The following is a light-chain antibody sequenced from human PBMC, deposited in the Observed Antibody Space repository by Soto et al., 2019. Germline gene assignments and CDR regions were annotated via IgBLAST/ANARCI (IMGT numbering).Light chain of an antibody. J-gene: IGLJ3*02. CDR3: CSYAGTYTLWV. Sequence: QAVVTQPRSVSGSPGQSVTISCTGTSSDVGGYNYVSWYQQHPGKAPKLIIYDVSKRPSGVPDRFSGSKSGNTASLTISGLQAEDEADYYCCSYAGTYTLWVFGGGTKVTVL. V-gene: IGLV2-11*01. CDR1: SSDVGGYNY. CDR2: DVS.